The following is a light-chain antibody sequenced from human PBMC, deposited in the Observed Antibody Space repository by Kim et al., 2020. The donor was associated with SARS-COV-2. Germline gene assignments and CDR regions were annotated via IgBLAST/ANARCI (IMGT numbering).Light chain of an antibody. CDR2: KDN. Sequence: SYELTQPPSLSVSPGQTARITCSGDTLPEKQTYWYQQKSGQAPLLAIYKDNERPSGIPGRFSGSSSGTTVTLTISGVQAEDDADYYCQSADGSGTYVFGTGTKVTVL. CDR1: TLPEKQ. V-gene: IGLV3-25*03. CDR3: QSADGSGTYV. J-gene: IGLJ1*01.